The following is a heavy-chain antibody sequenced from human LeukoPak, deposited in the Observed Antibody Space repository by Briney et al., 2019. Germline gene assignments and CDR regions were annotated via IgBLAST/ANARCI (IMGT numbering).Heavy chain of an antibody. D-gene: IGHD6-6*01. J-gene: IGHJ4*02. V-gene: IGHV1-8*01. CDR1: GYTFTSYD. Sequence: GASVKVSRKASGYTFTSYDINWGRQANGQGLEWMGWMNPYSGNTAFAQKFQGRVIMTTDTSISTAYIVLSSLRSADTAVYYCARARGRMAATEVDDWDQGTLVTVSS. CDR3: ARARGRMAATEVDD. CDR2: MNPYSGNT.